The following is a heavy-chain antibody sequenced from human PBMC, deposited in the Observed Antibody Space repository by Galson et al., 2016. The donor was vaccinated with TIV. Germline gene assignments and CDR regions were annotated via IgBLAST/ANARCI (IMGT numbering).Heavy chain of an antibody. J-gene: IGHJ3*02. V-gene: IGHV3-23*01. CDR2: ISGSGTHT. Sequence: SLRLSCAVSGFNFSNFGMNWVRQAPGKGLEWVSGISGSGTHTYFADSVKGRFTISRDNSKYIVFLQMNSLRADDTAKYYCAKVISSGSYSHGDAFDIWGQGTMVTVSS. CDR3: AKVISSGSYSHGDAFDI. CDR1: GFNFSNFG. D-gene: IGHD3-10*01.